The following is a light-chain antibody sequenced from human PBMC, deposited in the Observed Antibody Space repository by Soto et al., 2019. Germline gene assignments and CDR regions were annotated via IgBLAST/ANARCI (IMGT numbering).Light chain of an antibody. J-gene: IGKJ1*01. CDR1: QGISSY. CDR2: AAS. CDR3: LQHNSYPWT. V-gene: IGKV1-8*01. Sequence: AILMTQSPSSLSASPGDRVTITCRASQGISSYLAWYQQKPGKAPKLLIYAASTLQSGVPSRFSGSGSGTEFTLTISSLQPEDFATYYCLQHNSYPWTFGQGTKVDIK.